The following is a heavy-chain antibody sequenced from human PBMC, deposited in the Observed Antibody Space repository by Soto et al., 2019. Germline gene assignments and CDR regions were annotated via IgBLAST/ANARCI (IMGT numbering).Heavy chain of an antibody. V-gene: IGHV5-51*01. CDR1: GYSFTSYW. J-gene: IGHJ6*02. CDR3: ARSVVAATPPPYYYYGMDV. Sequence: GESLKISCKGSGYSFTSYWIGWVRQMPGKGLEWMGIIYPGDSDTRYSPSFQGQVTISADKSISTAYLQWSSLKASDTAMYYCARSVVAATPPPYYYYGMDVWGQGTTVTVSS. D-gene: IGHD2-15*01. CDR2: IYPGDSDT.